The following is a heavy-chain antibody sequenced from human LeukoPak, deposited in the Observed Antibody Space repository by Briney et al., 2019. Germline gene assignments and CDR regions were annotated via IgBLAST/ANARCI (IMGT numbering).Heavy chain of an antibody. CDR2: INPSGGST. J-gene: IGHJ3*02. Sequence: ASVKVSCKASGYTFTSYYMHWVRQAPGQGLEWMGIINPSGGSTSYAQKFQGRVTMTRDTSTSTVYMELSSLRSEDTAVYYCARLGIAAAAPRAFDIRGQGTLGTVSS. D-gene: IGHD6-13*01. V-gene: IGHV1-46*01. CDR3: ARLGIAAAAPRAFDI. CDR1: GYTFTSYY.